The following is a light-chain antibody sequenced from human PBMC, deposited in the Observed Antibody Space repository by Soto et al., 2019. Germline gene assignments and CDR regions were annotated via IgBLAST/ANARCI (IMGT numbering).Light chain of an antibody. V-gene: IGKV3-15*01. CDR2: GAS. Sequence: IVMTQSPATLSVSPGERATLSCRASQSVSSNLAWYQQKPGQAPRLLIYGASTRATGIPARFSGSGSGTEFTLTISSLHSEDFAVYYCQQYNNWPQTFGQGTKV. CDR3: QQYNNWPQT. J-gene: IGKJ1*01. CDR1: QSVSSN.